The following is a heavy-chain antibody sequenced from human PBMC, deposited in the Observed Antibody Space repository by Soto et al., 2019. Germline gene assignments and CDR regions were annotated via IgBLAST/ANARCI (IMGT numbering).Heavy chain of an antibody. CDR2: IWYDGSNK. CDR1: GLTFSSYG. V-gene: IGHV3-33*08. CDR3: AREKDSTMGPSFDS. Sequence: PGGSLRLSCAASGLTFSSYGMHWVRQAPGKGLEWVAVIWYDGSNKDYGDSVKGRCTISRDNSKNTLYLQINSLRAEDTAVYFCAREKDSTMGPSFDSWGQGTLVTVSS. J-gene: IGHJ5*01. D-gene: IGHD5-18*01.